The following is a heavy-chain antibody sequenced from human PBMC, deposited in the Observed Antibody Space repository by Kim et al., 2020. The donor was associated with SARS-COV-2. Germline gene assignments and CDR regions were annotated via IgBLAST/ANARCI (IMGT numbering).Heavy chain of an antibody. Sequence: GGSLRLSCVDSGFTFSEHYMGWVRQAPGKGLEWVGLIRNKENRYTTEYAASVKGRVTITRDDSKNSLYLQMDSLKTEDTAVYYCARGYSLIDWGQGTLV. CDR3: ARGYSLID. CDR1: GFTFSEHY. J-gene: IGHJ4*02. V-gene: IGHV3-72*01. CDR2: IRNKENRYTT. D-gene: IGHD6-13*01.